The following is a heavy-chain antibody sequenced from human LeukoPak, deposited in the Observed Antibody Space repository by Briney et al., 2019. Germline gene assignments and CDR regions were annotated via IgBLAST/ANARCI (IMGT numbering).Heavy chain of an antibody. D-gene: IGHD3-22*01. CDR3: ARVLSGSWDWFDP. CDR1: GFTFSRYW. V-gene: IGHV3-74*01. CDR2: INPDGSTT. J-gene: IGHJ5*02. Sequence: GGSLRLSCAASGFTFSRYWIHWVREAPGKGLEWVSRINPDGSTTTYADSVKGRFSISRDNAKNTVYLHMNSLRVEDTAVYYCARVLSGSWDWFDPWGQGTLVAVSS.